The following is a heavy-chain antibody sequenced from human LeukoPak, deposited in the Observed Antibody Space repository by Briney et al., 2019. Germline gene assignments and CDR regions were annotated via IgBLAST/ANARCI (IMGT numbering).Heavy chain of an antibody. CDR3: ARGTSTDSYNYFDH. D-gene: IGHD1-1*01. Sequence: GASVKVSCKASGYTFTSNYLHWVRQAPGQGLEWMGFIDPSDGATISARKFQGRVSMTKDTPTNTVYVELSGLRPYDTAVYFCARGTSTDSYNYFDHWGQGTLVTVSS. J-gene: IGHJ4*02. V-gene: IGHV1-46*01. CDR2: IDPSDGAT. CDR1: GYTFTSNY.